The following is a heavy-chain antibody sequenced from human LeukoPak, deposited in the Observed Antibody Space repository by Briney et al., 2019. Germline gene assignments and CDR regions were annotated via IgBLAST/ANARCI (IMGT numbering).Heavy chain of an antibody. CDR3: ARDSTVANDY. J-gene: IGHJ4*02. CDR2: ISGSGSTK. Sequence: GGSLRLACAPSGFAVSMCNMNWARQPPGKGLGWLSYISGSGSTKYYADSVRGRFTIYRDNAKNSLYVQMNSLRDEDTAVYCCARDSTVANDYWGQGTLVTVSS. V-gene: IGHV3-48*02. CDR1: GFAVSMCN. D-gene: IGHD4-17*01.